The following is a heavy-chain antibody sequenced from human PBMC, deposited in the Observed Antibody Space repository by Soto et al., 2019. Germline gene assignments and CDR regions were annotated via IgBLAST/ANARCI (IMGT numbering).Heavy chain of an antibody. D-gene: IGHD6-13*01. Sequence: QVQLVQSGGAVKKPGASVKVSCKASGYTFTSYAISWVRQAPGQGLEWMGWISTYNRNINYAQKLQGRVTMTTDTSTSTAYMELRSLRSDDTAVYYCAREGPYSSSWYYWGQGTLVTVSS. J-gene: IGHJ4*02. CDR1: GYTFTSYA. CDR2: ISTYNRNI. V-gene: IGHV1-18*01. CDR3: AREGPYSSSWYY.